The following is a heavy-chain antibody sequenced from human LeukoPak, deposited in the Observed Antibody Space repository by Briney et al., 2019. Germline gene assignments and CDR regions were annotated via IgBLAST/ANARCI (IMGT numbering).Heavy chain of an antibody. CDR2: ISTSSSST. D-gene: IGHD4-17*01. Sequence: SLRLSCPASAFTFIDYYMSWIRQVPGKGLEWVSNISTSSSSTNYAASVKGRLTVSRDNAKSSLYFQMDSLRAEDTAVYYCARLREGSDHDYWGQGTLVTVSS. V-gene: IGHV3-11*06. CDR3: ARLREGSDHDY. CDR1: AFTFIDYY. J-gene: IGHJ4*02.